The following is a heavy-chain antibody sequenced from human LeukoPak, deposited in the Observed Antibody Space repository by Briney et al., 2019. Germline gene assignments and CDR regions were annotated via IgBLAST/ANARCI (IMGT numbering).Heavy chain of an antibody. J-gene: IGHJ3*02. D-gene: IGHD3-10*01. CDR2: IYPGDSDT. Sequence: GESLKISCKGSGYSFTSYWIGCVRRKPAKGLEWMGIIYPGDSDTRYSPSFQGQVTISADKSISTAYLQWSSLKASDTAVYYCARTETYYGSGSYFDAFDIWGQGTMVTVSS. V-gene: IGHV5-51*01. CDR1: GYSFTSYW. CDR3: ARTETYYGSGSYFDAFDI.